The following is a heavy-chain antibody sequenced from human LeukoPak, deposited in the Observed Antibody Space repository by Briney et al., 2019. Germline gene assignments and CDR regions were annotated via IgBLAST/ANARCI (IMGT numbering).Heavy chain of an antibody. Sequence: SETLSLTCAVYGGSFSGYYWSWIRQPPGKGLEWIGEINHSGSTNYNPSLKSRVTISVDTSKNQFSLKLSSVTAADTAVYYCARLECSGGSCYRDYWGQGTLVTVSP. J-gene: IGHJ4*02. D-gene: IGHD2-15*01. CDR3: ARLECSGGSCYRDY. CDR2: INHSGST. V-gene: IGHV4-34*01. CDR1: GGSFSGYY.